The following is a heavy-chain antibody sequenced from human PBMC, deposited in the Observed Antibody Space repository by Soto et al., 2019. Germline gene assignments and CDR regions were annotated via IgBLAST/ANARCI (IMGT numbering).Heavy chain of an antibody. CDR1: GGSISSGDYY. D-gene: IGHD3-10*01. CDR3: AREMVRGRYGMDV. Sequence: LSLTCTVSGGSISSGDYYWSWIRQPPGKGLEWIGYIYYSGSTYYNPSLKSRVTISVDTSKNQFSLKLSSVTAADTAVYYCAREMVRGRYGMDVWGQGTTVTVSS. J-gene: IGHJ6*02. V-gene: IGHV4-30-4*01. CDR2: IYYSGST.